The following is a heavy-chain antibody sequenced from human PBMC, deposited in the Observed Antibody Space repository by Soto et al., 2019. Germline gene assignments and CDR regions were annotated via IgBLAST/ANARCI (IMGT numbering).Heavy chain of an antibody. V-gene: IGHV1-69*01. D-gene: IGHD3-22*01. Sequence: QVQLVQSGAEVRIPGSSVKVSCKASGGTFSNHALSWVRQAPGQGPEWMGGIIPLSGTTNYAQKFQGRVTITADESMTTAYMELSSLRYEDTAVYYCARIYEGYYFDYWGQGTLVTVSS. CDR1: GGTFSNHA. J-gene: IGHJ4*02. CDR3: ARIYEGYYFDY. CDR2: IIPLSGTT.